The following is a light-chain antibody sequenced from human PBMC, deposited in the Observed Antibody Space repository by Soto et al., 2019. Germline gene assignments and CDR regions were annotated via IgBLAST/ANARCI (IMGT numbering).Light chain of an antibody. CDR3: QQRSNWPLT. J-gene: IGKJ4*01. V-gene: IGKV3-11*01. CDR2: DAS. Sequence: VLTQSPATLSLSPEERATLSCRASQSVSSYLAWYQQKPGQAPRLLIYDASNRATGIPARFSGSGSGTDFTLTISSLEPEDFAVYYCQQRSNWPLTFGGGTKVDIK. CDR1: QSVSSY.